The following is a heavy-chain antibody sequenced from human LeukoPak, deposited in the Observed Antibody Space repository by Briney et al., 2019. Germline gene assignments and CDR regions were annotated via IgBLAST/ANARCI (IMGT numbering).Heavy chain of an antibody. D-gene: IGHD3-9*01. Sequence: GGSLRLTCAASGFTFSSYEMNWVRQAPEKGLEWVSCIRGSGNTIYYADSVKGRFTISRDNAKNSLYLQMNNLRAEDTAVYYCARDGVLRYFDWFLGQQYYYYYMDVWGKGTTVTVSS. CDR1: GFTFSSYE. V-gene: IGHV3-48*03. J-gene: IGHJ6*03. CDR2: IRGSGNTI. CDR3: ARDGVLRYFDWFLGQQYYYYYMDV.